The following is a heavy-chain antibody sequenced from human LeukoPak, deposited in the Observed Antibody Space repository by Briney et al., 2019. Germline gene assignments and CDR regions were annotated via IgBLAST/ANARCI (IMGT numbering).Heavy chain of an antibody. CDR2: IKSDGSGI. J-gene: IGHJ6*04. CDR3: AGGNCMDV. V-gene: IGHV3-7*03. D-gene: IGHD1-7*01. CDR1: GFPFSNSW. Sequence: PGGSLRLYCAVSGFPFSNSWMYWVRQAPGKGLERVANIKSDGSGISYVDSVKGRFIISRDNARNSLYLQMNSLRVEDTAVYFCAGGNCMDVWGKGTAVTVSS.